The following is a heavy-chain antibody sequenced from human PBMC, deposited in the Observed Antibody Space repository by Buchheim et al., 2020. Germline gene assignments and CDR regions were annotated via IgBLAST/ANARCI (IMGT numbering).Heavy chain of an antibody. CDR3: AALTTVTTSFEH. J-gene: IGHJ4*02. CDR2: INTDGTNT. Sequence: EVQLVESGGGLVQPGGSLRLSCSASGFTFSNFWMHWVRQAPGKGLVWVSHINTDGTNTNYADSVKGRFTISRDSAKNTLSLLMSSLTAEDTAVYYCAALTTVTTSFEHWGQRTL. CDR1: GFTFSNFW. D-gene: IGHD4-17*01. V-gene: IGHV3-74*01.